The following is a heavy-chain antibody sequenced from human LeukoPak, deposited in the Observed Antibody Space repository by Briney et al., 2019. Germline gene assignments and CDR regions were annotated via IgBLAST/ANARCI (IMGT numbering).Heavy chain of an antibody. J-gene: IGHJ6*02. CDR2: IWYDGSNK. CDR3: ARYCAGDCYQGMDV. Sequence: PGGSLRLSCLSSAFTFSSYGMHWVRQAPGKGLEWVAFIWYDGSNKYYADSVKGRFTISRDNSENTLYLQMSILRAEDTALYYCARYCAGDCYQGMDVWGQGTTVTVSS. D-gene: IGHD2-21*02. CDR1: AFTFSSYG. V-gene: IGHV3-33*01.